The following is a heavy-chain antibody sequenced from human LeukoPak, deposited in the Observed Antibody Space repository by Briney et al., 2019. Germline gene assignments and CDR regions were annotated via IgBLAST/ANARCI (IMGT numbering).Heavy chain of an antibody. V-gene: IGHV3-23*01. D-gene: IGHD3-9*01. J-gene: IGHJ4*02. Sequence: GASLRLSCAASGFIFSNYAMYWVRQAPGKGLEWVSTISGRSDNTYYADSVKGRFTLSRDSSKNTLYLQMNSLRADDTAVYYCAKWGDYDVLTGYYVSDFWGQGTLVTVSS. CDR1: GFIFSNYA. CDR3: AKWGDYDVLTGYYVSDF. CDR2: ISGRSDNT.